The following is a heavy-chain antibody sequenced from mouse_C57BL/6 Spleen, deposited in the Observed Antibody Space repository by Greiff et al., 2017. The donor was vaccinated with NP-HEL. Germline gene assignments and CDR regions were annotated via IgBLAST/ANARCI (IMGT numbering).Heavy chain of an antibody. V-gene: IGHV1-53*01. Sequence: QVQLQQSGTELVKPGASVKLSCKASGYTFTSYWMHWVKQRPGQGLEWIGNINPSNGGTNYNEKFKSKATLTVDKSSSTAYMQLSSLTSEDSAVYYCAREDYSNFWFAYWGQGTLVTVSA. CDR2: INPSNGGT. CDR1: GYTFTSYW. J-gene: IGHJ3*01. D-gene: IGHD2-5*01. CDR3: AREDYSNFWFAY.